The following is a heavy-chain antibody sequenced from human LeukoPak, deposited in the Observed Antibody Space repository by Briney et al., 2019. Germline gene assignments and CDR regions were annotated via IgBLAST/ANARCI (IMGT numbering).Heavy chain of an antibody. D-gene: IGHD5-24*01. CDR2: IIPIFGTA. Sequence: ASVKVSCKASGGTFSSYAISWVRQAPGQGLEWMGGIIPIFGTANYAQKFQGRVTITADGSTSTAYMELSSLRSEDTAVYYCARERQLDGAFDIWGQGTMVTVSS. J-gene: IGHJ3*02. CDR1: GGTFSSYA. V-gene: IGHV1-69*13. CDR3: ARERQLDGAFDI.